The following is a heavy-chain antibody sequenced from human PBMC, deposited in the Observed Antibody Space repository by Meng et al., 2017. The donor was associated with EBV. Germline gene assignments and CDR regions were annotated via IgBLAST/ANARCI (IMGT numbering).Heavy chain of an antibody. Sequence: QVQLVQSAAEVKKPGSSVKVSCKTSGGPFRNYAISWVRQAPGQGLEWLGGFLPTLGAPNYVQKFHGRVSITADESTSTHYMDLSSLRSEDTAVYYCASESGRGYTPDYWGQGTLVTVSS. J-gene: IGHJ4*02. CDR1: GGPFRNYA. CDR3: ASESGRGYTPDY. D-gene: IGHD3-10*01. CDR2: FLPTLGAP. V-gene: IGHV1-69*01.